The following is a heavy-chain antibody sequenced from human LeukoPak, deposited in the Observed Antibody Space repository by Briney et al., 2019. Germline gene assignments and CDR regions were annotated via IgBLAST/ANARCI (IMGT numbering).Heavy chain of an antibody. V-gene: IGHV3-48*03. J-gene: IGHJ6*04. CDR2: ISSSCSTI. CDR3: AELGITMIGGV. Sequence: SLSLSCAASGSTFSSYEMNWVRQAPGTGLELVSYISSSCSTIYYADSGKGRFTISRDNAKSSLYLQMSRLRAEDTAVYYCAELGITMIGGVWGKGTTVTISS. D-gene: IGHD3-10*02. CDR1: GSTFSSYE.